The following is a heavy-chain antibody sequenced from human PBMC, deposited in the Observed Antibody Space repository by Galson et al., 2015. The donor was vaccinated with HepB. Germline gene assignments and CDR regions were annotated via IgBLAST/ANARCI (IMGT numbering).Heavy chain of an antibody. J-gene: IGHJ4*02. CDR3: AGTESSIAVAGRGDDY. CDR1: GFTFSSYA. Sequence: SLRLSCAASGFTFSSYAMSWVRQAPGKGLEWVSAISGSGGSTYYADSVKGRFTISRDNSKNTLYLQMNSLRAEDTAVYYCAGTESSIAVAGRGDDYWGQGTLVTVSS. V-gene: IGHV3-23*01. D-gene: IGHD6-19*01. CDR2: ISGSGGST.